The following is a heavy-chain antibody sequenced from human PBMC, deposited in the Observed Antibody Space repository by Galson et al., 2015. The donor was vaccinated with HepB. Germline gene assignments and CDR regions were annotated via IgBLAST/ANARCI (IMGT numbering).Heavy chain of an antibody. CDR1: GFTVSGHY. D-gene: IGHD6-13*01. Sequence: SLRLSSAASGFTVSGHYLSWVRQAPGNGLEWVSSIYSGDGTSYADSVKGRFTISRDNSKNSVYLQMNSLRVEDTAVYYCATEGDTSTWYRYWGRGTLVTVSS. CDR3: ATEGDTSTWYRY. CDR2: IYSGDGT. J-gene: IGHJ4*02. V-gene: IGHV3-66*01.